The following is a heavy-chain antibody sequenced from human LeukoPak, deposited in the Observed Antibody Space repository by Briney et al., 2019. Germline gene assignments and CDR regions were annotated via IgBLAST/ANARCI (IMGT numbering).Heavy chain of an antibody. CDR3: AREYGSGGDAFDI. Sequence: GGSLRLSCAVSGFTFGNSAMSWVRQAPGKGLEWISGISASGHYTYTADSLKGRFTISRDNSKNTLYLQMYSLRAEDTAVYYCAREYGSGGDAFDIWGQGTMVTVSS. D-gene: IGHD3-10*01. CDR1: GFTFGNSA. CDR2: ISASGHYT. V-gene: IGHV3-23*01. J-gene: IGHJ3*02.